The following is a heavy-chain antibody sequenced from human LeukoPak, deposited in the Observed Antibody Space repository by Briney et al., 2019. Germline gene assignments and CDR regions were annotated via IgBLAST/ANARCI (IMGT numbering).Heavy chain of an antibody. J-gene: IGHJ5*02. V-gene: IGHV3-7*01. CDR1: GFAFSRYW. Sequence: GGSLRLSCAASGFAFSRYWMTWVRQAPGTGLELVANIKEDGSEKYYVDSVKGRFTISRDNSKNSLYLQMNSLRAEDTAVYYCVYGGSYYIAWGQGTLVTVSS. D-gene: IGHD1-26*01. CDR2: IKEDGSEK. CDR3: VYGGSYYIA.